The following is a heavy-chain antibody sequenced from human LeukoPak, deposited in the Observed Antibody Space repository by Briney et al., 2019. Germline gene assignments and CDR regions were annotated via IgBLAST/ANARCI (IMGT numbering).Heavy chain of an antibody. V-gene: IGHV3-30*02. Sequence: GGSLRLSCAASGFTFSSYGMHWVRQAPGKGLEWVAFIRYDGSNKYYADSVKGRFTISRDNSKNTLYLQMNSLRAEDTAVYYCAKLPPSYGVEGRGNYWGQGTLVTVSS. CDR3: AKLPPSYGVEGRGNY. J-gene: IGHJ4*02. CDR1: GFTFSSYG. D-gene: IGHD4-17*01. CDR2: IRYDGSNK.